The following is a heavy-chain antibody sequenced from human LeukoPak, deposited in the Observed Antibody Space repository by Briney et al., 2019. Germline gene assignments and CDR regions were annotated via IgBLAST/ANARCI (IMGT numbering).Heavy chain of an antibody. Sequence: GGSLRLSCAASGFTFSSYAISWVRQAPGKGLEWVSAISGSGGSTYYADSVKGRFTISRDNSKNTLYLQMNSLRAEDTALYYCAKVRYDSSGYYYDYWGQGTLVTVSS. CDR1: GFTFSSYA. V-gene: IGHV3-23*01. CDR3: AKVRYDSSGYYYDY. D-gene: IGHD3-22*01. J-gene: IGHJ4*02. CDR2: ISGSGGST.